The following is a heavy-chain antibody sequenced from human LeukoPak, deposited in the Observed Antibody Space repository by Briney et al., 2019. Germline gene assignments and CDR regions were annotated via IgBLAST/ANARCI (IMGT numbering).Heavy chain of an antibody. CDR2: INSDGSNT. D-gene: IGHD3-3*01. V-gene: IGHV3-74*01. J-gene: IGHJ4*02. CDR1: GFTFSSYW. Sequence: PGGSLRLSCAASGFTFSSYWMHWVRQAPGKGLVWVSRINSDGSNTNYADSVKGRFTLSRDNAKNTLYLQMNSLRVEDTAVYYCARAPYDDCFDYWGQGTLVTVSS. CDR3: ARAPYDDCFDY.